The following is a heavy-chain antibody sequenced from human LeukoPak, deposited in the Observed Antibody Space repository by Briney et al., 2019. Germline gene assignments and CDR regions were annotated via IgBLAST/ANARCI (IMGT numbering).Heavy chain of an antibody. Sequence: SQTLSLTCAISGDSVSSDSAAWNWIRQSPSRGLEWLGRTYYRSKWYNDYAVSVKSRITFNPDTSKNQFSLQLDSVTPEDTAVYYCARGHWVSSSWYHFDYWGQGTLVTVSS. CDR2: TYYRSKWYN. V-gene: IGHV6-1*01. CDR1: GDSVSSDSAA. D-gene: IGHD6-13*01. J-gene: IGHJ4*02. CDR3: ARGHWVSSSWYHFDY.